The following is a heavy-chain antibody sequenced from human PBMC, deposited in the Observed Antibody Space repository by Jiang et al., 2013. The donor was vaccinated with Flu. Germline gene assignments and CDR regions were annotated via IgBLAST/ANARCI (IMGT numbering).Heavy chain of an antibody. CDR1: GFTFDDYA. Sequence: EVQLVESGGGLVQPGRSLRLSCAASGFTFDDYAMHWVRQAPGKGLEWVSGISWNSGSIGYADSVKGRFTISRDNAKNSLYLQMNSLRAEDTALYYCAKDIGGRYSGYDWGYYFDYWGQGTLVTVSS. CDR3: AKDIGGRYSGYDWGYYFDY. CDR2: ISWNSGSI. D-gene: IGHD5-12*01. V-gene: IGHV3-9*01. J-gene: IGHJ4*02.